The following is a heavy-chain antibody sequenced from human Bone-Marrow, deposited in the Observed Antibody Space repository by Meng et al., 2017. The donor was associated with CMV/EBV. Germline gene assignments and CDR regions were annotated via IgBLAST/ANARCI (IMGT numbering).Heavy chain of an antibody. CDR1: GFTFSSYW. V-gene: IGHV3-74*01. CDR3: ARHRADYYFDY. J-gene: IGHJ4*02. Sequence: GESLKISCAASGFTFSSYWMHWVRQAPGKGLVWVSRISSDWSSIIYADSVKGRFTISRDNAKNTLYLQMNSLRGEDTAVYYCARHRADYYFDYWGQGTLVTGSS. D-gene: IGHD2-21*02. CDR2: ISSDWSSI.